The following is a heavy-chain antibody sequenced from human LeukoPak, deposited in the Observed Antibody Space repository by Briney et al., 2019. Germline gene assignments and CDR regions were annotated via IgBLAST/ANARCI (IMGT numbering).Heavy chain of an antibody. V-gene: IGHV4-59*01. CDR2: IYYSGST. D-gene: IGHD3-10*01. J-gene: IGHJ5*02. CDR3: ARSHGSGDVWDWFDP. CDR1: GGSLSSYY. Sequence: SETLSLTCTVSGGSLSSYYWSWIRQPPGKGLEWIGYIYYSGSTKYNPSLKSRVTISVDTSKDQFSLKLNSVTAADTAVYYCARSHGSGDVWDWFDPWGQGTLVTVSS.